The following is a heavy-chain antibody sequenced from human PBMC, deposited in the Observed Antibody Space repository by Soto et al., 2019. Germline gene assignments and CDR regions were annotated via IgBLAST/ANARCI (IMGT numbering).Heavy chain of an antibody. Sequence: GGSLRLSCAASGFTFSSYAMHWVRQAPGKGLEWVAVISYDGSNKYYADSVKGRFTISRDNSKNTLYLQMNSLRAEDTAVYYCARERGAAAYKLSYYYYGMDVWGQGTTVTVSS. V-gene: IGHV3-30-3*01. J-gene: IGHJ6*02. CDR2: ISYDGSNK. CDR1: GFTFSSYA. D-gene: IGHD6-13*01. CDR3: ARERGAAAYKLSYYYYGMDV.